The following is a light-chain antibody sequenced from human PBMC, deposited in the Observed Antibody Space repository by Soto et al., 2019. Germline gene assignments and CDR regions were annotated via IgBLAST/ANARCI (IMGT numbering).Light chain of an antibody. CDR2: GAS. V-gene: IGKV3-20*01. CDR3: QQYGRSPPSWT. J-gene: IGKJ1*01. CDR1: QSVSSSY. Sequence: ETVLTQSPGTLSLSPGERATLSCRASQSVSSSYLAWYQQKPGQAPRLLIYGASSRATGIPDRFSSSGSGTDFTLTISRLEPEDFAVYYCQQYGRSPPSWTFGQGTKVEIK.